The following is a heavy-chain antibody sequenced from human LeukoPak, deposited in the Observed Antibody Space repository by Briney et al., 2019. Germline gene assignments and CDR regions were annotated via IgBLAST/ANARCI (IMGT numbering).Heavy chain of an antibody. CDR3: ARGWGRVVPAAISSPSFDY. CDR1: GGSISSYY. CDR2: IYTSGST. Sequence: PSETLSLTCTVSGGSISSYYWSWIRQPAGKGLEWIGRIYTSGSTNYNPSLKSRVTMSVDTSKNQFSLKLSSVTAADTAVYYCARGWGRVVPAAISSPSFDYWGQGTLVTVSS. D-gene: IGHD2-2*02. J-gene: IGHJ4*02. V-gene: IGHV4-4*07.